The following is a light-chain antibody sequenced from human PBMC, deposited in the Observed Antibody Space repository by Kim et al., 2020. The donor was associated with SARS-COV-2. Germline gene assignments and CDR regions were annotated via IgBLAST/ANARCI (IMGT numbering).Light chain of an antibody. CDR1: QGVSSN. CDR2: DTS. Sequence: EIVMTQSPATLSVSPGERATLSCRASQGVSSNLAWYQQKPGQAPRLLIYDTSTRATGIPARFSGSGSGTEFTFTISSLQSEDFAVYYCQQCHKWPQTFGQGTKVDIK. CDR3: QQCHKWPQT. V-gene: IGKV3-15*01. J-gene: IGKJ1*01.